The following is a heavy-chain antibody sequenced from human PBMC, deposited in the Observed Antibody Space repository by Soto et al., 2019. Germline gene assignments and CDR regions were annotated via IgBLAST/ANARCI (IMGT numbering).Heavy chain of an antibody. J-gene: IGHJ4*02. CDR2: ISSSSSSI. CDR3: GKDSGYDAATLDY. V-gene: IGHV3-21*01. Sequence: EVHLVESGGGLVKPGGSLRLSCAASAFTFSTYSMYWVRQAPGKGLEWVSSISSSSSSIYYADSLRGRFTISRDNAKNSLYLQMNSLRAEDTAMYYCGKDSGYDAATLDYWGQGTLVTVSS. CDR1: AFTFSTYS. D-gene: IGHD5-12*01.